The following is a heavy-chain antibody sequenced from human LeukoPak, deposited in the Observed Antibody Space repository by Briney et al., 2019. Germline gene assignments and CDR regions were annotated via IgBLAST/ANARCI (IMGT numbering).Heavy chain of an antibody. D-gene: IGHD3-10*02. J-gene: IGHJ4*02. CDR3: AKELDTMFFDY. CDR2: AGWAGGTT. Sequence: HAGGSLRLSCATSGFNFDRYTIHWVRQAPGRGLEWVSLAGWAGGTTFYSDSVRGRFTISRDSGRKSVYLQMNSLTTDDTAFYFCAKELDTMFFDYWGQGALVTVSP. V-gene: IGHV3-43*01. CDR1: GFNFDRYT.